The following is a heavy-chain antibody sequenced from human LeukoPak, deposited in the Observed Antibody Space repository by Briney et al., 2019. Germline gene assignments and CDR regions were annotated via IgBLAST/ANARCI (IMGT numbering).Heavy chain of an antibody. Sequence: SETLSLTCAVSGGSISSGGYSWSWIRQPPGKGLEWIGYIYHSGSTYYNPSPKSRVTISVDRSKNQFSLKLSSVTAADTAVYYCAREVVESAFDIWGQGTMVTVSS. CDR1: GGSISSGGYS. CDR2: IYHSGST. J-gene: IGHJ3*02. D-gene: IGHD2-2*01. CDR3: AREVVESAFDI. V-gene: IGHV4-30-2*01.